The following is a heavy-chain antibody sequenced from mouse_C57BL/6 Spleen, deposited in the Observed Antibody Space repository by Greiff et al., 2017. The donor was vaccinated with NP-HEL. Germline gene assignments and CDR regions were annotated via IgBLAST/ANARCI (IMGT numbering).Heavy chain of an antibody. D-gene: IGHD1-1*01. CDR2: IRLKSDNYAT. J-gene: IGHJ2*01. CDR3: THITTVVATDYFDY. Sequence: EVKLMESGGGLVQPGGSMKLSCVASGFTFSNYWMNWVRQSPEKGLEWVAQIRLKSDNYATHYAESVKGRFTISRDDSKSSVYLQMNNLRAEDTGIYYCTHITTVVATDYFDYWGQGTTLTVSS. CDR1: GFTFSNYW. V-gene: IGHV6-3*01.